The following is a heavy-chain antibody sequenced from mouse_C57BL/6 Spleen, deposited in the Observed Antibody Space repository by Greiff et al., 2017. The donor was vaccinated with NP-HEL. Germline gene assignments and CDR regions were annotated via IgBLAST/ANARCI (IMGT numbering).Heavy chain of an antibody. Sequence: EVMLVESGGGLVKPGGSLKLSCAASGFTFSDYGMHWVRQAPEKGLEWVAYISSGSSTIYYADTVKGRFTISGDNAKNTLFLQMTSLRSEDTAMYYCARDGYSYYFDYWGQGTTLTVSS. CDR3: ARDGYSYYFDY. V-gene: IGHV5-17*01. CDR2: ISSGSSTI. D-gene: IGHD2-3*01. J-gene: IGHJ2*01. CDR1: GFTFSDYG.